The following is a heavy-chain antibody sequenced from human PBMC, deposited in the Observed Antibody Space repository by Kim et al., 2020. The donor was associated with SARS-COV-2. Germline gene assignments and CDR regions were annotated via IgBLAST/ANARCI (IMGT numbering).Heavy chain of an antibody. D-gene: IGHD6-19*01. CDR2: TFYRSNWYY. J-gene: IGHJ5*02. V-gene: IGHV6-1*01. Sequence: SQTLSLTCAISGDSVSSNSAAWNWIRQSPSRGLEWLGRTFYRSNWYYEYAPSVKSRIIINPDTSKNQVSLQLKSVTPEDTAVYYCVGGGGWNTWGQGTLVTVSS. CDR3: VGGGGWNT. CDR1: GDSVSSNSAA.